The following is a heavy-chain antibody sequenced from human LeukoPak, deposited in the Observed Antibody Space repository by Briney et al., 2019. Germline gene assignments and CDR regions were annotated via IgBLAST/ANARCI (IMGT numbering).Heavy chain of an antibody. D-gene: IGHD1-1*01. Sequence: GASVKVSCKASGYTFTSYYMHWVRQAPGQGLEWMGIINPSGGSTSYAQKFQGRVTMTRDTSTSTVYMELSSLRSEDTAVYYCAREGAPPLHNWNDVGEGWFDPWGQGTLVTVSS. CDR1: GYTFTSYY. J-gene: IGHJ5*02. CDR3: AREGAPPLHNWNDVGEGWFDP. CDR2: INPSGGST. V-gene: IGHV1-46*01.